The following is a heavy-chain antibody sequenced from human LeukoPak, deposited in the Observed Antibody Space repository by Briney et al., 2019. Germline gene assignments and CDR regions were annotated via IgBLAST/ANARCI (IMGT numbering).Heavy chain of an antibody. V-gene: IGHV3-53*01. CDR2: IYSGGST. CDR3: ARDLVGIGFSW. J-gene: IGHJ4*02. D-gene: IGHD1-26*01. CDR1: GFTVSSNY. Sequence: PGGSLRLSCAASGFTVSSNYMSWVRQAPGKGLEWVSVIYSGGSTYYADSAKGRFTISRDNSKNTLYLQMNSLRAEDTAVYYCARDLVGIGFSWWGQGTLVTVSS.